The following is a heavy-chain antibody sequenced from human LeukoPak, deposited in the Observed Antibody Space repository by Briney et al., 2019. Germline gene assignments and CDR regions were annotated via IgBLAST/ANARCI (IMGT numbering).Heavy chain of an antibody. V-gene: IGHV4-38-2*02. J-gene: IGHJ1*01. CDR1: GYSISSGYY. CDR2: IYHSGTI. Sequence: PSETLSLTCTVSGYSISSGYYWGWIRQSPGKGLQWIGSIYHSGTIYYNPSLKSRVTISVDTSKNQFSLKLSSVTAADTAVYYCVRDYNRNEFYGDYRYFLHWGQGTLVTVSS. CDR3: VRDYNRNEFYGDYRYFLH. D-gene: IGHD4-17*01.